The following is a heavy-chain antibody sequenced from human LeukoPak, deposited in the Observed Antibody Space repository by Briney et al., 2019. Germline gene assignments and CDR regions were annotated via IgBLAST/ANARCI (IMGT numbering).Heavy chain of an antibody. V-gene: IGHV3-53*01. CDR2: IYSGGST. CDR3: ARDRSSGYYDY. Sequence: PGGSLGLSCAASGFTVSSNYMSWVRQAPGKGLEWVSVIYSGGSTYYADSVKGRFTISGDNSKNTLYLQMNSLRAEDTAVYYCARDRSSGYYDYWGQGTLVTVSS. CDR1: GFTVSSNY. J-gene: IGHJ4*02. D-gene: IGHD3-22*01.